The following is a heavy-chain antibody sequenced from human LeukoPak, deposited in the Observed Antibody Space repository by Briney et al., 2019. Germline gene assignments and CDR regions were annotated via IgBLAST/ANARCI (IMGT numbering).Heavy chain of an antibody. CDR1: GFTFSSHW. J-gene: IGHJ4*02. D-gene: IGHD2-15*01. CDR2: IKQDGSER. V-gene: IGHV3-7*01. CDR3: ARDQGYCSGGSCYGYFDY. Sequence: TGGSLRLSCAASGFTFSSHWMSWVRQAPGKGLEWVANIKQDGSERYYVDSVKGRFTISRDNAKTSMYLQMSYLRAEDTAVYYCARDQGYCSGGSCYGYFDYWGQGTLVTVSS.